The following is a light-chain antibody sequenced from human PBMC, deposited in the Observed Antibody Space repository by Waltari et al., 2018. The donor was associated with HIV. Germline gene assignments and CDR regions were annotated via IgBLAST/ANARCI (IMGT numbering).Light chain of an antibody. Sequence: SVLTQPPSASGTPGQRVTISCYGSSSNIGSNYVFWYQQLPGTAPRLLMHRHKLRPLGVPNLFSNSTSGTSASLGISGLRSEDEAEYYCATWDDTRSGVLFGGGTKLTVL. CDR1: SSNIGSNY. V-gene: IGLV1-47*01. J-gene: IGLJ2*01. CDR2: RHK. CDR3: ATWDDTRSGVL.